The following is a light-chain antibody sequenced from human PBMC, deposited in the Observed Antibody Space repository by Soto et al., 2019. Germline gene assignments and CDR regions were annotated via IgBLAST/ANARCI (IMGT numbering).Light chain of an antibody. Sequence: EVVFNKSPCTLSLYNGERVTLSCRASQTVTNDYLAWYQQKDGQAPRLLIYDASTRATGVPDRFSGSGSGPEYTLTITRLEPEDFAVYSCQQYGFSPISFGHGTLLEIK. J-gene: IGKJ5*01. CDR1: QTVTNDY. V-gene: IGKV3-20*01. CDR2: DAS. CDR3: QQYGFSPIS.